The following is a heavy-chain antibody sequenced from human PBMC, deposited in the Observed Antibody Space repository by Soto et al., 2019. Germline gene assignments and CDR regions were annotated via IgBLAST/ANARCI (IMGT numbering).Heavy chain of an antibody. J-gene: IGHJ6*02. D-gene: IGHD3-3*01. V-gene: IGHV4-59*01. CDR2: IYSSGST. Sequence: NPSETLSLTCTVSGDSISSYYWSWIRQPPGKGLEWIGYIYSSGSTNYNPTLKSRVTISVDTSRNQFSLKLSSVTTADTAVYYCARDRLVTSTGGMDVWGQGTTVTVS. CDR1: GDSISSYY. CDR3: ARDRLVTSTGGMDV.